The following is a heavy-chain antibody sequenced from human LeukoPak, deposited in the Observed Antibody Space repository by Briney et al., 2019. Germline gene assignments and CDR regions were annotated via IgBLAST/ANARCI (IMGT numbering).Heavy chain of an antibody. CDR2: ISAYNGNT. D-gene: IGHD2-2*01. J-gene: IGHJ4*02. Sequence: ASVKVSCKASGYTFTSYGISWVRQAPGQGLEWMGWISAYNGNTNYAQKLQGRVTMTTDTSTSTAYMELRSLRSDDTAVYYCASLVGGCSSTSCPGIDYWGQGTLVTVSS. V-gene: IGHV1-18*01. CDR1: GYTFTSYG. CDR3: ASLVGGCSSTSCPGIDY.